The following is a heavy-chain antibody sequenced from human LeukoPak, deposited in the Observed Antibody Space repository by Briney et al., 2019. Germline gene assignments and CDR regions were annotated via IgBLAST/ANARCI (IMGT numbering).Heavy chain of an antibody. J-gene: IGHJ5*02. D-gene: IGHD1-14*01. CDR3: AKSRLTPHP. CDR2: IGGSGSST. CDR1: GFTFSNSD. V-gene: IGHV3-23*01. Sequence: GGSLRLSCAASGFTFSNSDMSWVRQAPGKGLEWVSSIGGSGSSTFYADSVKGRFTASRDNSKNTLYLQMSSLRAEDTAVYYCAKSRLTPHPWGQGTLVTVSS.